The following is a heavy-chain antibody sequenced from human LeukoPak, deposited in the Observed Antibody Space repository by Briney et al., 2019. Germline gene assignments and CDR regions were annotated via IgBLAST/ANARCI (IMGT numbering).Heavy chain of an antibody. D-gene: IGHD6-6*01. Sequence: SETLSLTCTVSGGSISSSSYYWGWIRQPPGKGLEWIGSIYYSGSTYYNPSLKSRVTISVDTSKNQFSLKLSSVTAADTAVYYCARPGYSSSSGYMGVWGKGTTVTVSS. CDR1: GGSISSSSYY. J-gene: IGHJ6*03. CDR3: ARPGYSSSSGYMGV. CDR2: IYYSGST. V-gene: IGHV4-39*01.